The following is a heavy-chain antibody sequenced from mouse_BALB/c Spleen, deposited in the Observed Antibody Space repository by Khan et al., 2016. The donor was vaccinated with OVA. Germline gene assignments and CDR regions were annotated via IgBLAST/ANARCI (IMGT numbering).Heavy chain of an antibody. CDR3: DRLARN. CDR1: GLNITDTY. J-gene: IGHJ2*01. V-gene: IGHV14-3*02. Sequence: VQLKESGAELVKSAATVNLSCTASGLNITDTYMHWVQQWPEQGLEWIGRIDPPNGNTKYYPHFQGKATITADISSNTAYLQHSRLTSEATVVYYWDRLARNWGQGTTLTVSS. CDR2: IDPPNGNT.